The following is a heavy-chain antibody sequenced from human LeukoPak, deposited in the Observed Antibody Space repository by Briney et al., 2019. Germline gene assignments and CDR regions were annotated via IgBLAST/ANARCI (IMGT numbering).Heavy chain of an antibody. CDR1: GYAFTNYA. CDR2: ISVYNGNT. V-gene: IGHV1-18*01. D-gene: IGHD2-15*01. J-gene: IGHJ5*02. CDR3: AKTGGYCSGGSCYTDWFDP. Sequence: ASVKVSCKASGYAFTNYAISWVRQAPGQGLEWMGWISVYNGNTNYAQKLQGRVTMTADTSTTTAYMELRSLRSDDTAVYYCAKTGGYCSGGSCYTDWFDPWGQGTLVTVSS.